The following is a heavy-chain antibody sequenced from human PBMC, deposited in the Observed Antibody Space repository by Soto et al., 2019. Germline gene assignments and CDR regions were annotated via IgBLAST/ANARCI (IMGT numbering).Heavy chain of an antibody. Sequence: GGSLRLSCAASGFTFDDYTMHWVRQAPGKGLEWVSLISWDGGSTYYADSVKGRFTISRDNSKNSLYLQMNSLRTEDTALYYCAKDKGSSSGWSNWFDPWGQGTLVTVSS. CDR3: AKDKGSSSGWSNWFDP. J-gene: IGHJ5*02. CDR1: GFTFDDYT. CDR2: ISWDGGST. D-gene: IGHD6-19*01. V-gene: IGHV3-43*01.